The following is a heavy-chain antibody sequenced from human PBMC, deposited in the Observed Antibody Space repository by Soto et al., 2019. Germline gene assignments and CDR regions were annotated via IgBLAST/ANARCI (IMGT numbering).Heavy chain of an antibody. Sequence: QVQLVQSGAEVKKPGSSVKVSCKASGGTFSSYAISWARQAPGQGLEWMGGIIPIFGTANYAQKFQGRVTITADESTSTAYMELSSLRSEDTAVYYCARDRHIVVVTADYYYYGMDVWGQGTTVTVSS. J-gene: IGHJ6*02. CDR2: IIPIFGTA. D-gene: IGHD2-21*02. CDR1: GGTFSSYA. V-gene: IGHV1-69*01. CDR3: ARDRHIVVVTADYYYYGMDV.